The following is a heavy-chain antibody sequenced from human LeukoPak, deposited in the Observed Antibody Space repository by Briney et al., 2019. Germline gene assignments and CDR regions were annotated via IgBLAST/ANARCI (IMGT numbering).Heavy chain of an antibody. V-gene: IGHV1-69*01. J-gene: IGHJ5*02. Sequence: ASVKVSCKASGGTFISYAISWVRQAPGQGLEWMGGIIPIFGTANYAQKFQGRVTITADESTSTAYMELSSLRSEDTAVYYCAPYGSGSSYNNWFDPWGQGTLATVSS. CDR3: APYGSGSSYNNWFDP. D-gene: IGHD3-10*01. CDR1: GGTFISYA. CDR2: IIPIFGTA.